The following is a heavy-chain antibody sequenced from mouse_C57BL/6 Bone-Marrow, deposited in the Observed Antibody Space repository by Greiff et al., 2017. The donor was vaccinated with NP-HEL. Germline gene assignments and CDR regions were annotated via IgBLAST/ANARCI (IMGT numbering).Heavy chain of an antibody. CDR1: GYTFTDYN. Sequence: EVQQQQSGPELVKPGASVKMSCKASGYTFTDYNMHWVKQSHGKSLEWIGYINPNNGGTSYNQKFKGKATLTVNKSSSTAYMELRSLTSEDSAVYYCARVRGKAWFAYWGQGTLVTVSA. J-gene: IGHJ3*01. CDR2: INPNNGGT. V-gene: IGHV1-22*01. CDR3: ARVRGKAWFAY.